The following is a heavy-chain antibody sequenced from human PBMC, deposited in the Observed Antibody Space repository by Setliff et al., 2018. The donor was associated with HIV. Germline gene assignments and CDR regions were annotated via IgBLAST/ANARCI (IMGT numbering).Heavy chain of an antibody. Sequence: ETLSLTCAVSGYSISTAYYWGWIRQPPGKGLEWIGSVYHSGTTYYNPSLKSRVTISVDMSNNQFSLKVTSVTAADTAVYYCMRGRSITIFGVAYLDFWGQGTQVTVSS. D-gene: IGHD3-3*01. J-gene: IGHJ4*02. V-gene: IGHV4-38-2*01. CDR1: GYSISTAYY. CDR3: MRGRSITIFGVAYLDF. CDR2: VYHSGTT.